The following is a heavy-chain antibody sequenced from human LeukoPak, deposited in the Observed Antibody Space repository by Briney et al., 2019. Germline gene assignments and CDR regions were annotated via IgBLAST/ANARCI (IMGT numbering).Heavy chain of an antibody. CDR3: AAGPYGGNTPFDY. Sequence: GGSLRLSCAASGFTFSSYAMSWVRQAPGKGLEWVSSLSGTGASTYYAGSVEGRFTISRDNSKNTLYLQMNNLRAEDTALYYCAAGPYGGNTPFDYWGQGTLVTISS. CDR2: LSGTGAST. CDR1: GFTFSSYA. V-gene: IGHV3-23*01. D-gene: IGHD4-23*01. J-gene: IGHJ4*02.